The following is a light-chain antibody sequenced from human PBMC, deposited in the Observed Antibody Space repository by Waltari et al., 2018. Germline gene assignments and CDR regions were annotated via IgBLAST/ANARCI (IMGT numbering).Light chain of an antibody. CDR3: SSYTSSSTLYV. J-gene: IGLJ1*01. CDR1: SSDVGVSNY. V-gene: IGLV2-14*01. CDR2: DVS. Sequence: QSALTQPASVSGSPGQSIIISCTGTSSDVGVSNYVSWYQQHPGKAPNLMIYDVSKRPPGVSTRFSGSKSGTTASLTISGLQAEDEAEYYCSSYTSSSTLYVFGTGTKVTVL.